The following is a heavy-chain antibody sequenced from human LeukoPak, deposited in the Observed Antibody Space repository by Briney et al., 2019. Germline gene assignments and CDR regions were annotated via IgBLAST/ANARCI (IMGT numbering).Heavy chain of an antibody. CDR2: ISGSGETT. CDR1: GFTFSSYG. Sequence: PGGSLRLSCAASGFTFSSYGMTWLRQTPAKGLEWVSAISGSGETTYYSDSVKGRFTISRDNSKNMLFLQMNSLRVEDAAMYYCAKTHGYFDQWGQGTLVAVSS. D-gene: IGHD3-22*01. CDR3: AKTHGYFDQ. V-gene: IGHV3-23*01. J-gene: IGHJ4*02.